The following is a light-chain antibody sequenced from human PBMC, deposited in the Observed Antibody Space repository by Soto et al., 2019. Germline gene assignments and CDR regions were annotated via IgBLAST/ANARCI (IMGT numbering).Light chain of an antibody. V-gene: IGLV3-21*02. CDR1: NIGSKS. CDR2: DFS. Sequence: SYELTQPPSVSVAPGQTARITCGGNNIGSKSVHWYQQKPGQAPVLVVYDFSDRPSGIPERFSGSNSGNTATLTISRVEAGDEADYYCQVWDSSSVVFGGGTKLTVL. J-gene: IGLJ2*01. CDR3: QVWDSSSVV.